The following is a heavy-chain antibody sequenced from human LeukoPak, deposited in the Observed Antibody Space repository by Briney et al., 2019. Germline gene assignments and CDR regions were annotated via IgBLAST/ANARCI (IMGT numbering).Heavy chain of an antibody. J-gene: IGHJ5*02. CDR2: INHSGST. D-gene: IGHD5-18*01. CDR3: ARHCGFGWFCAKELHTAMVANWFDP. Sequence: SETLSLTCTVSGGSISSGSYYWSWIRQPPGKGLEWIGEINHSGSTNYNPSLKSRVTISVDTSKNQFSLKLSSVTAADTAVYYCARHCGFGWFCAKELHTAMVANWFDPWGQGTLVTVSS. V-gene: IGHV4-39*01. CDR1: GGSISSGSYY.